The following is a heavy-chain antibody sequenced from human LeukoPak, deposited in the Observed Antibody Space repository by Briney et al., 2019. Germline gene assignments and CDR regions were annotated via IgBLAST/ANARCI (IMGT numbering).Heavy chain of an antibody. CDR2: IYYSGST. Sequence: PSETLSLTCIVSGGSIRISSYYWSWIRQPPGKGLEWIGYIYYSGSTNYNPSLKSRVTISVDTSKNQFSLKLSSVTAADTAVYYCARARGNYYDEDNWFDPWGQGTLVTVSS. CDR1: GGSIRISSYY. D-gene: IGHD3-22*01. J-gene: IGHJ5*02. CDR3: ARARGNYYDEDNWFDP. V-gene: IGHV4-61*01.